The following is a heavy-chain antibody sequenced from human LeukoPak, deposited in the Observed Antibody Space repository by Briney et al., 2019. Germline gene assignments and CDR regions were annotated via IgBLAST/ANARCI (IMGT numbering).Heavy chain of an antibody. V-gene: IGHV4-4*09. CDR1: VGSISSYY. CDR3: VGENKYCSSTSCYTGTFDY. J-gene: IGHJ4*02. CDR2: IYTSGST. Sequence: SETLSLTCTVSVGSISSYYWSWIRQPPGKGLEWIGYIYTSGSTNYNPSLKSRVTISVDTSKNQFSLKLSSVTAADTAVYYCVGENKYCSSTSCYTGTFDYWGQGTLVTVSS. D-gene: IGHD2-2*02.